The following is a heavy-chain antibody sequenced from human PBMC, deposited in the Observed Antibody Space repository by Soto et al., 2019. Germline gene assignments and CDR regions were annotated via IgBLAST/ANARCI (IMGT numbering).Heavy chain of an antibody. Sequence: HLQLQESGPGLVKSSETLSLTCAVSGGSITSSGFWWSWIRQPPGKGLEWNATIYDTGNTFYNPSLRSRVTISADTSKNQFALNLNSVTAADTAVYYCAKRAYGDPFDPWGQGTLVTVSS. D-gene: IGHD4-17*01. V-gene: IGHV4-39*01. CDR3: AKRAYGDPFDP. CDR1: GGSITSSGFW. J-gene: IGHJ5*02. CDR2: IYDTGNT.